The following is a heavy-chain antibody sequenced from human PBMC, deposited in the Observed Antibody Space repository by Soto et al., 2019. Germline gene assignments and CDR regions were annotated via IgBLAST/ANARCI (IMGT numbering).Heavy chain of an antibody. CDR3: AREAYGDYVDY. V-gene: IGHV4-30-2*01. CDR1: GGSISSGGYS. D-gene: IGHD4-17*01. CDR2: IYHSGST. J-gene: IGHJ4*02. Sequence: SETLSLTCAVSGGSISSGGYSWSWILQPPGKGLEWIVYIYHSGSTYYNPSLKSRVTISVDRSKNQFSLKLSSVTAADRAVYYCAREAYGDYVDYWGQGTLVTVSS.